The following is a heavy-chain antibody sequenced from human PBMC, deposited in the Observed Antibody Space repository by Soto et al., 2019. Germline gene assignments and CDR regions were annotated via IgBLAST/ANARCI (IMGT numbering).Heavy chain of an antibody. CDR3: AHRVLRAVFGLVTTTAIYFDF. CDR1: GFSLTTSGVG. J-gene: IGHJ4*02. Sequence: QITLNESGPTVVKPTETLTLTCRFSGFSLTTSGVGVGWVRQSPGKAPEWLAFIYWDDDKRYSTSLKSRLTITKDTSKNQVVLTMASVDPVDTATYYCAHRVLRAVFGLVTTTAIYFDFWGQGTPVVVSS. D-gene: IGHD3-3*01. CDR2: IYWDDDK. V-gene: IGHV2-5*02.